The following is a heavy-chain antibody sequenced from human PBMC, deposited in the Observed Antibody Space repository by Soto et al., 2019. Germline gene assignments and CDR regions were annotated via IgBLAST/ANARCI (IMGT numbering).Heavy chain of an antibody. CDR2: IKNKADGGAS. CDR3: TTDPGDYADF. Sequence: EVQLVESGGDLVKPGGCLRLSCEASGITFTNAWMSWVRQAPGKGLEWVGRIKNKADGGASDYAARVRGRFTISRDDSANTLFLQMNSLETEDAAVYYCTTDPGDYADFWGRGTLVTVSS. J-gene: IGHJ4*02. V-gene: IGHV3-15*01. CDR1: GITFTNAW. D-gene: IGHD4-17*01.